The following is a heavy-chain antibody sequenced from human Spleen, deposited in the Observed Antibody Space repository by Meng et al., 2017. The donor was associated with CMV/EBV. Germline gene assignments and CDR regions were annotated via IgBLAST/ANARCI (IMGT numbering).Heavy chain of an antibody. V-gene: IGHV1-46*01. CDR3: ARSSPLTKYYFDY. CDR2: INPDDGST. CDR1: RLPSTTSY. Sequence: ASRLPSTTSYFHWARQAPGQGLEWLGIINPDDGSTAYAQKYQGRVTMTKDTSISTVYMELTSLRSGDTAVYYCARSSPLTKYYFDYWGQGTLVTVSS. J-gene: IGHJ4*02.